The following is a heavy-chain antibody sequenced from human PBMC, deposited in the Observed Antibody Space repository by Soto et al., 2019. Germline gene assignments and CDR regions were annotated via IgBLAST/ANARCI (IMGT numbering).Heavy chain of an antibody. CDR2: ISYDGSNK. CDR3: ARVFSPYSRGWTPGW. J-gene: IGHJ4*02. CDR1: GFTFSSYA. V-gene: IGHV3-30-3*01. Sequence: QVQLVESGGGVVQPGRSLRLSCAASGFTFSSYAMHWVRQAPGKGLVWVAVISYDGSNKYYADSVKGRFTISRDNSKNPLYLQMSSLRAEDTAVYSGARVFSPYSRGWTPGWWGQGTLVTVSS. D-gene: IGHD6-19*01.